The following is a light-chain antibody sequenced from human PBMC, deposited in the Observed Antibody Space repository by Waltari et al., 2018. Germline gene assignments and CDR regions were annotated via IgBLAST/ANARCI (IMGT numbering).Light chain of an antibody. CDR2: DAS. Sequence: EIVLTQSPATLSLSPGERATLSCRASQSVSVYLAWYQQKPGQAPRLHIFDASSRAIGIPARFSGSGSGTDFTLTISSLEPEDFAVYYCQQRSNGLTFGGGTRVEIK. CDR3: QQRSNGLT. V-gene: IGKV3-11*01. J-gene: IGKJ4*01. CDR1: QSVSVY.